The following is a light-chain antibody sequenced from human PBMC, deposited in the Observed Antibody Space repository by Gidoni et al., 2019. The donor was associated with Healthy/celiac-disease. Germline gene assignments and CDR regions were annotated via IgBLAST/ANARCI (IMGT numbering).Light chain of an antibody. J-gene: IGKJ4*02. V-gene: IGKV3-11*01. CDR3: QQRSNWPPLT. CDR2: DAA. CDR1: QSACSY. Sequence: EIVLPQSPATLSLSPGERPTLSCRASQSACSYLAWYQQKPGQAPRLLIYDAATRATGIPARFSGSRSGTDVTLTISSIEPEDFAGYYCQQRSNWPPLTFGGGTKVEIK.